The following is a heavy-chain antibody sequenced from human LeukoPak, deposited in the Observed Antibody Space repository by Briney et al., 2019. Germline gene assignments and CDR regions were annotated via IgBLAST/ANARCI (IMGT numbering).Heavy chain of an antibody. J-gene: IGHJ4*02. CDR1: GGTLSSYA. Sequence: ASVKVSCKASGGTLSSYAINWVRQATGQGLEWMGWMNPNSGNTGYAQKFQGRVTMTRNTSISTAYMELSSLRSEDTAVYYCARGHYDILTGYHLEFDYWGQGTLVTVSS. CDR3: ARGHYDILTGYHLEFDY. D-gene: IGHD3-9*01. V-gene: IGHV1-8*02. CDR2: MNPNSGNT.